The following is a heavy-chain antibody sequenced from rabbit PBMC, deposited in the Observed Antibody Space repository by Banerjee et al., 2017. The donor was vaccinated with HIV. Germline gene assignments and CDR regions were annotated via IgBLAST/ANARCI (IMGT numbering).Heavy chain of an antibody. J-gene: IGHJ4*01. Sequence: WVRQAPGKGLEWIACIYTSSGSTYYATWAKGRFTISGTSSTTVTLQMTSLTAADTATYFCARDDGGVVGYDWDLWGQGTLVTVS. CDR3: ARDDGGVVGYDWDL. CDR2: IYTSSGST. V-gene: IGHV1S40*01. D-gene: IGHD6-1*01.